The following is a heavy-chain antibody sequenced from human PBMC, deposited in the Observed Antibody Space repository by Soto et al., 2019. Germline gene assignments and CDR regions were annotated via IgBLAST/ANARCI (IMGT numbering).Heavy chain of an antibody. CDR3: ARNRITIIVDDAFDI. CDR2: IYPGDSDT. CDR1: GYSFTSYW. Sequence: GESLKISCKGSGYSFTSYWIGWVRQMPGKGLEWMGIIYPGDSDTRYSPSFQGQVTISADKSISTAYLQWSSLKASDTAMYYCARNRITIIVDDAFDIWGQGTMVTVSS. V-gene: IGHV5-51*01. J-gene: IGHJ3*02. D-gene: IGHD3-22*01.